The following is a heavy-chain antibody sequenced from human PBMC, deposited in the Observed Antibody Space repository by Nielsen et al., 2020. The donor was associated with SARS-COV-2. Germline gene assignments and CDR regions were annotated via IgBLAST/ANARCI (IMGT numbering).Heavy chain of an antibody. CDR2: ISYDGSNK. Sequence: GESLKISCAASGFTFSDYYMSWIRQAPGKGLEWVAVISYDGSNKYYADSVKGRFTISRDNSKNTLYLQMNSLRAEDTAVYYCARGRRGGNYFDYWGQGTLVTVSS. D-gene: IGHD3-16*01. CDR3: ARGRRGGNYFDY. J-gene: IGHJ4*02. CDR1: GFTFSDYY. V-gene: IGHV3-30-3*01.